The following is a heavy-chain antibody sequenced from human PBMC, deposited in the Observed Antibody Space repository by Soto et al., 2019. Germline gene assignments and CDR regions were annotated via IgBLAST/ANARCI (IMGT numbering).Heavy chain of an antibody. CDR3: ARDEVVRGVGITYYYYYGMDV. V-gene: IGHV4-31*03. CDR1: GGYISSCVYY. D-gene: IGHD3-10*01. J-gene: IGHJ6*02. CDR2: IYYSGST. Sequence: SETLSLTCTVSGGYISSCVYYWSWIRQDTGKGLEWIGYIYYSGSTYYNPSLKSRVTISVDTSKNQFSLKLSSVTAADTAVYYCARDEVVRGVGITYYYYYGMDVWGQGTTVT.